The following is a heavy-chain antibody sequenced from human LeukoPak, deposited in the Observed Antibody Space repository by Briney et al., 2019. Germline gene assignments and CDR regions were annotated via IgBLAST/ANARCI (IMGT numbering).Heavy chain of an antibody. D-gene: IGHD6-19*01. CDR1: GYTFTDYY. J-gene: IGHJ4*02. CDR2: MNSNSGAT. CDR3: TRSSGKIDY. Sequence: ASVKVSCKGSGYTFTDYYIHWVRLAPGQGLEWMAWMNSNSGATKYAQKFQDRVTVTRDTSISTAYMELSSLRSDDTAVYFCTRSSGKIDYWGQGTQVTVSS. V-gene: IGHV1-2*02.